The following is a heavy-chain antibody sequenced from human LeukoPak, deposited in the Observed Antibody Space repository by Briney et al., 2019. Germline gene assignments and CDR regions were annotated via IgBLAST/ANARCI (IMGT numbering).Heavy chain of an antibody. CDR1: GGSISSYH. Sequence: SETLSLTCTVSGGSISSYHWSWIRQPPGKGLEWIGYIYYSGSTNYNPSLKSRVTISVDTSKNQFSLKLSSVTAADTAVYYCARGGSYYDSSGYYTKSNYYFDYWGQGTLVTVSS. D-gene: IGHD3-22*01. CDR3: ARGGSYYDSSGYYTKSNYYFDY. CDR2: IYYSGST. J-gene: IGHJ4*02. V-gene: IGHV4-59*01.